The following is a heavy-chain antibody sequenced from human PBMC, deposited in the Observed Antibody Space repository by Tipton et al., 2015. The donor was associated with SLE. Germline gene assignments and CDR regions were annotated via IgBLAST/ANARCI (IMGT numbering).Heavy chain of an antibody. CDR2: IYTGGKT. D-gene: IGHD1-1*01. V-gene: IGHV4-61*02. CDR3: AKTLAGATPGRYQSYWYFDL. CDR1: GGAISSGGYY. Sequence: TLSLTCTVSGGAISSGGYYWSWIRQPAGEGLGWGGRIYTGGKTVYNPPLKSRATISMDLSNNQFSVNLSSVTASDTAVYYCAKTLAGATPGRYQSYWYFDLWGRGLRVIVSS. J-gene: IGHJ2*01.